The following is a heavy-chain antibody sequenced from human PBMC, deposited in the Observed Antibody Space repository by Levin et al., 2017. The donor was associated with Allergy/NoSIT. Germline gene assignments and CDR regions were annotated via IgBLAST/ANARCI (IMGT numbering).Heavy chain of an antibody. V-gene: IGHV3-21*01. Sequence: GESLKISCAASGFTFSSYSMNWVRQAPGKGLEWVSSISSSSSYIYYADSVKGRFTISRDNAKNSLYLQMNSLRAEDTAVYYCARGEQLVPSWFDPWGQGTLVTVSS. J-gene: IGHJ5*02. CDR1: GFTFSSYS. CDR3: ARGEQLVPSWFDP. CDR2: ISSSSSYI. D-gene: IGHD6-13*01.